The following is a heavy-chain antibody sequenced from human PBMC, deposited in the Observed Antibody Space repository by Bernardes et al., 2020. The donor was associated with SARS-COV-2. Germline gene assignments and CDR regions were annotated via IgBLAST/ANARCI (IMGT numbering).Heavy chain of an antibody. CDR2: ISSSSSTI. CDR3: ARGLAYYDFWSGYSVFDY. V-gene: IGHV3-48*04. CDR1: GFTFSSYS. J-gene: IGHJ4*02. D-gene: IGHD3-3*01. Sequence: GGSLRLSCAASGFTFSSYSMNWVRQAPGKGLEWVSYISSSSSTIYYADSVKGRFTISRDNAKNSLYLQMNSLRAEDTAVYYCARGLAYYDFWSGYSVFDYWGQGTLVTVSS.